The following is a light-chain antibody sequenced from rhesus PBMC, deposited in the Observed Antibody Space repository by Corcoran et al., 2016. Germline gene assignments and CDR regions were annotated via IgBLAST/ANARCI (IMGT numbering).Light chain of an antibody. CDR2: KAS. V-gene: IGKV1-22*01. J-gene: IGKJ4*01. Sequence: DIQMTQSPSSLSASVGDTVTITCRASQGISSWLAWYQQKPGKAPKLLIYKASSLQSGVPSRFSGRGSGTDFNLTISSLQSEDFATYYCQQYSSRLTFGGGTKVEIK. CDR1: QGISSW. CDR3: QQYSSRLT.